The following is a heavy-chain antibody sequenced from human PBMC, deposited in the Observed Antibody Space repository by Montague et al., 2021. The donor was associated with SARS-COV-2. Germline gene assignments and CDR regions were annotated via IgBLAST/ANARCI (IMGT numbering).Heavy chain of an antibody. V-gene: IGHV4-4*02. Sequence: ETLSLTCGVSSGYISGLTWWSWVRQPPGKGLEWIGEISHGGATNYNPSLKSRVTISVDKSKNQFSLKLRSVTAADTAVYYCATALGYFDFRGQGTLVIVSS. CDR3: ATALGYFDF. J-gene: IGHJ4*02. CDR2: ISHGGAT. D-gene: IGHD3-16*01. CDR1: SGYISGLTW.